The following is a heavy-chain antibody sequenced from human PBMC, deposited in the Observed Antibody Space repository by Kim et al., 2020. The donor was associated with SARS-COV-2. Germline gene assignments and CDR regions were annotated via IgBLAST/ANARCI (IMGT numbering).Heavy chain of an antibody. J-gene: IGHJ4*02. Sequence: SETLSLTCAVYGGSFSGYYWSWIRQPPGKGLEWIGEINHSGSTNYNPSLKSRVTISVDTSKNQFSLKLSSVTAADTAVYYCASYGSGSYYLTFDYWGQGTLVTVSS. CDR2: INHSGST. CDR1: GGSFSGYY. CDR3: ASYGSGSYYLTFDY. D-gene: IGHD3-10*01. V-gene: IGHV4-34*01.